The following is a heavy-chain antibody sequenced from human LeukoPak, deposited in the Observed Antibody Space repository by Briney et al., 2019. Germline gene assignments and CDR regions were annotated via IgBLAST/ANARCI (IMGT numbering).Heavy chain of an antibody. J-gene: IGHJ4*02. V-gene: IGHV3-48*02. D-gene: IGHD6-13*01. Sequence: GGSLRLSCAASGFXFSSYSMNWVRQAPGKGLEWVSYISSSSSTIYYADSVKGRFTISRDNAKNSLYLQMNSLRDEDTAVYYCARDSSSWYLDYFDYWGQGILVTVSS. CDR2: ISSSSSTI. CDR3: ARDSSSWYLDYFDY. CDR1: GFXFSSYS.